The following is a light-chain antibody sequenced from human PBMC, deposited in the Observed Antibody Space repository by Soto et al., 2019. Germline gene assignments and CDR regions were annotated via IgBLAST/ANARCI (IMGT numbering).Light chain of an antibody. J-gene: IGKJ1*01. Sequence: DIQMTQSPSTLSASVGDRVTFTCRASQSVSIWLAWYQQKPGKAPKLLISGASTLESGVPSRFSGSGSGTEFTLTISILQPDDFATYYCQQYKNYLTFGQGTKVEIK. CDR1: QSVSIW. CDR3: QQYKNYLT. CDR2: GAS. V-gene: IGKV1-5*01.